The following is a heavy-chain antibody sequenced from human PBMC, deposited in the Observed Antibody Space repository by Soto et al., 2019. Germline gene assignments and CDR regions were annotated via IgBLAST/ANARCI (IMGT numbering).Heavy chain of an antibody. CDR1: GGSFSGYY. CDR3: ARVPFVGYFDWLDP. J-gene: IGHJ5*02. Sequence: SETLSLTCAFYGGSFSGYYWRWIRQPPGKGLEWIGEINHSGSTNYNPSLKSRVHMSIDTSMNQFSLRLTSVTAADTAVYYCARVPFVGYFDWLDPWGHGTLVTVSS. CDR2: INHSGST. D-gene: IGHD3-9*01. V-gene: IGHV4-34*01.